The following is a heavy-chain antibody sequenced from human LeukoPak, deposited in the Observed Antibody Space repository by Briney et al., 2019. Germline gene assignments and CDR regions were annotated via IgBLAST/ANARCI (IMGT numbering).Heavy chain of an antibody. V-gene: IGHV3-7*03. J-gene: IGHJ6*02. CDR3: ARNNAMDV. CDR1: GFALSSHW. Sequence: GGSLRLPCAASGFALSSHWMTWVRQVPGRGPEWVANVNRDGSETYYLDSVKGRFTISKDNAKNSLYLQMNSLRAEDTALYHCARNNAMDVWGQGTTVIVSS. D-gene: IGHD2-8*01. CDR2: VNRDGSET.